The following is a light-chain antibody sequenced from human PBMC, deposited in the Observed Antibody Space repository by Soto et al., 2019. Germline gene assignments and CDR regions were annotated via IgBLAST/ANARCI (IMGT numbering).Light chain of an antibody. V-gene: IGKV1-27*01. CDR3: QKYDRVPGT. CDR2: ATS. J-gene: IGKJ1*01. Sequence: DIQMTQSPSSLSASVGDRVTITCRASQGIGYSLAWYQQKPGRVPKLLIYATSALQSVVPSRFSGGGSGTDFTLTIDSLQPEDIATYYCQKYDRVPGTFGQGTKVEVK. CDR1: QGIGYS.